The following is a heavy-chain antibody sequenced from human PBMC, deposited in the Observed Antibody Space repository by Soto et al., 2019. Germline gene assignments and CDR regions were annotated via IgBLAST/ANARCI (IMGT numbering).Heavy chain of an antibody. CDR3: AGSPVATIYGGYFDY. Sequence: SGTLALTCAVYGGSFSCYYWSWIRQPPGKGLEWIGEINHSGSTNYNPSLKSRVTISVDTSKNQFSLKLSSVTAADTAVYYCAGSPVATIYGGYFDYWGQGTLVTVSS. J-gene: IGHJ4*02. V-gene: IGHV4-34*01. D-gene: IGHD5-12*01. CDR1: GGSFSCYY. CDR2: INHSGST.